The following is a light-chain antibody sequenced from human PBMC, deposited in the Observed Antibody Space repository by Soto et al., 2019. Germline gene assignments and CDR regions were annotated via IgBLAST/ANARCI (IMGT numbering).Light chain of an antibody. CDR2: DVN. CDR1: SSDVGGYNY. J-gene: IGLJ1*01. CDR3: SSYTTSSSYV. Sequence: QSALTQPASVSGSPGQSITISCTETSSDVGGYNYVSWYQQHPGKAPKLMIYDVNNRPSGVSNRFSGSKSGNTASLTISGLQAEDEADYYCSSYTTSSSYVFGTGTKVTVL. V-gene: IGLV2-14*01.